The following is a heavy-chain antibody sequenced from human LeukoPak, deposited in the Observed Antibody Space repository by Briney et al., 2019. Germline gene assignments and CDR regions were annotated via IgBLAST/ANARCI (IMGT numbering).Heavy chain of an antibody. Sequence: GGSLSLSCAASGFPFISYEMNWVRQAPGKGLEGVSYISSSGTTIYYADSVKGRFTISRDNAKNSLYLQMNSLRAEDTAVYYRARVGVMVAATGNLWFDPWGQGTLVTVSS. V-gene: IGHV3-48*03. D-gene: IGHD2-15*01. CDR1: GFPFISYE. J-gene: IGHJ5*02. CDR3: ARVGVMVAATGNLWFDP. CDR2: ISSSGTTI.